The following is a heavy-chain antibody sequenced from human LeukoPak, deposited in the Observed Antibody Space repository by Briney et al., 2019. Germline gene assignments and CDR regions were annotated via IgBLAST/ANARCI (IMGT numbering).Heavy chain of an antibody. CDR1: GGSFSGYY. CDR3: ARKYSYGLD. Sequence: SETLSLTCAVYGGSFSGYYWSWIRQPPGKGLEWIGEINHSGSTNYNPSLKSRVTISVDTSKNQFSLKLSSVTAADTAVYYCARKYSYGLDWGQGTLVTVSS. CDR2: INHSGST. V-gene: IGHV4-34*01. J-gene: IGHJ4*02. D-gene: IGHD5-18*01.